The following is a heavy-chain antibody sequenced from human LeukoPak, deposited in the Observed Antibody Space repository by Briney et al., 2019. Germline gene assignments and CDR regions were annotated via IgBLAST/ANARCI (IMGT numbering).Heavy chain of an antibody. V-gene: IGHV1-8*01. D-gene: IGHD7-27*01. Sequence: ASVKVSCKASGYTFTSYDINWVRQATGQGLEWMGWMNPNSGNTGYAQKFQGRVTVTRDTSTSTVYLKLRSLRSEDTAVYYCARLSVLGAFDIWGQGTMVTVSS. CDR3: ARLSVLGAFDI. CDR2: MNPNSGNT. CDR1: GYTFTSYD. J-gene: IGHJ3*02.